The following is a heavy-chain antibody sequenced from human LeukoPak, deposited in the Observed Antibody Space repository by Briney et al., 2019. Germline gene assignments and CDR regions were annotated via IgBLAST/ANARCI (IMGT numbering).Heavy chain of an antibody. CDR2: IYYSGST. CDR1: GYSISSVYY. J-gene: IGHJ4*02. V-gene: IGHV4-59*01. D-gene: IGHD6-13*01. CDR3: ARGFGYSSSWYGY. Sequence: PSETLSLTCNVSGYSISSVYYWGWNRPPPGKGLEWIGYIYYSGSTNYNPSLKSRVTISVDTSTNQLFLKLSSVTGADTAVYYCARGFGYSSSWYGYWGQGTLVTVSS.